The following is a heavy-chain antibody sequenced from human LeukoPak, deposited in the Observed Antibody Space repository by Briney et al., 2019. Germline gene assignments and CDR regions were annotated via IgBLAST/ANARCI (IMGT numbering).Heavy chain of an antibody. Sequence: GGSLRLSCAVSGFTFSSYAMHWVRQAPGKGLEWVAVISYDGSNKYYADSVKGRFTISRDNSKNTLYLQMNSLRAEDTAVYYCARDSSPAIAVAGEFDYWGQGTLVTVSS. CDR2: ISYDGSNK. CDR3: ARDSSPAIAVAGEFDY. J-gene: IGHJ4*02. V-gene: IGHV3-30-3*01. CDR1: GFTFSSYA. D-gene: IGHD6-19*01.